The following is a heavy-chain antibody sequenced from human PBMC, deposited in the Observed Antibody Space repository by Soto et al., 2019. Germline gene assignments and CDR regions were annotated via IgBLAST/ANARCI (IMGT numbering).Heavy chain of an antibody. CDR1: GFTFGDYA. Sequence: SLRLSCTSSGFTFGDYAMSWFRQAPGKGLEWVGFIRSKAYGGTTEYAASVKGRFTISRDDSKSIAYLQMNSLKTEDTAVYYCTRVFDYYDSSGYRSFDYWGQGTLVTVSS. V-gene: IGHV3-49*03. CDR2: IRSKAYGGTT. J-gene: IGHJ4*02. D-gene: IGHD3-22*01. CDR3: TRVFDYYDSSGYRSFDY.